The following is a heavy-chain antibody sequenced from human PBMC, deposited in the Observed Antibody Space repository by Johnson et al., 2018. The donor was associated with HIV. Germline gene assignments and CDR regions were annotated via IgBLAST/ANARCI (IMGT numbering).Heavy chain of an antibody. CDR3: AGDGGYNLWSGWPPGAFAF. CDR2: ITLDGSHK. Sequence: EVHLVDSGGALVQPGPSLLLPCAASGCTFSIYWMSWVRPAPGTELEWVTYITLDGSHKYYSDSLRRRFTIPRDNAKNSLYLHMNSLRAEDTAVYYCAGDGGYNLWSGWPPGAFAFWGQGTMVTVSS. CDR1: GCTFSIYW. D-gene: IGHD3-3*01. V-gene: IGHV3-7*01. J-gene: IGHJ3*01.